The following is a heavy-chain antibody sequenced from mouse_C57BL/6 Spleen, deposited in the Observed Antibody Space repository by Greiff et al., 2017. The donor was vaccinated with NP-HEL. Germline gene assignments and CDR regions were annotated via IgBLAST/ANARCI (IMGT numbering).Heavy chain of an antibody. J-gene: IGHJ2*01. CDR1: GYTFTSYW. D-gene: IGHD2-3*01. V-gene: IGHV1-55*01. CDR3: ERGGGWLLTPFDY. Sequence: VQLQQSGAELVKPGASVKMSCKASGYTFTSYWITWVKQRPGQGLEWIGDIYPGSGSTNYNEKFKSKATLTVDTSSSTAYMQLSGLTSEDSAVYYWERGGGWLLTPFDYWGQSTTLTVSS. CDR2: IYPGSGST.